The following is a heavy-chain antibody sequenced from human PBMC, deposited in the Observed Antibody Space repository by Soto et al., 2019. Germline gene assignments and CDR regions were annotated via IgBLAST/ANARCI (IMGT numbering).Heavy chain of an antibody. D-gene: IGHD2-2*01. J-gene: IGHJ5*02. CDR2: MNPNSGNT. Sequence: ASVKVSCKASGYTFTSYDINWVRQATGQGLEWVGWMNPNSGNTGYAQKFQGRVTMTRNTSISTAYMELSSLRSEDTAVYYCARGTHRYCSSTSCYDSRFDPCGQGTLLTVST. CDR3: ARGTHRYCSSTSCYDSRFDP. V-gene: IGHV1-8*01. CDR1: GYTFTSYD.